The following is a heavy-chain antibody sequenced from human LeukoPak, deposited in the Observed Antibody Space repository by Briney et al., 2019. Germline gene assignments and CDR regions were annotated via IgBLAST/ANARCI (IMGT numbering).Heavy chain of an antibody. CDR3: AKGGYGSGTLPLGY. V-gene: IGHV3-23*01. Sequence: GGSLRLSCAASGFSFSSYAMSWVRQAPGKGLEWVSGISSSGDRTYYADSVKGRFTISRDSSKNTLFLQMNSLRAEDTALYYCAKGGYGSGTLPLGYWGQGTLVTVSS. D-gene: IGHD3-10*01. CDR1: GFSFSSYA. CDR2: ISSSGDRT. J-gene: IGHJ4*02.